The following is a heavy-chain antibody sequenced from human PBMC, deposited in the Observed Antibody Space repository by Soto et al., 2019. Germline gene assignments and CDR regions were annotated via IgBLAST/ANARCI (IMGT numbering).Heavy chain of an antibody. CDR3: AREAASDPSFYYHYMDV. J-gene: IGHJ6*03. V-gene: IGHV1-8*01. D-gene: IGHD3-10*01. CDR2: MNPDSGNT. Sequence: EQLVQSGAEVKKPGAPVKVSCKASGYTFSNYNINWVRQASGQGLEWMGWMNPDSGNTGYAEKFQGRVTMTRNRSISTAYMELSGLRSEDTAVYYCAREAASDPSFYYHYMDVWGKGTTVTVSS. CDR1: GYTFSNYN.